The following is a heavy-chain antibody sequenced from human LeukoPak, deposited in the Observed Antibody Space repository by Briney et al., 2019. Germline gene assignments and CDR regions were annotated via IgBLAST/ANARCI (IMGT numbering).Heavy chain of an antibody. V-gene: IGHV3-53*01. CDR3: ASPGFPYYDFWSGYYYYYYYGMDV. J-gene: IGHJ6*02. Sequence: GGSLRLSCAASGFTVSSNYMSWVRQAPGKGLEWVSVIYSGGSTYYADSVKGRFTISRDNSKNTLYLQMNSLRAEDTAAYYCASPGFPYYDFWSGYYYYYYYGMDVWGQGTTVTVSS. CDR1: GFTVSSNY. CDR2: IYSGGST. D-gene: IGHD3-3*01.